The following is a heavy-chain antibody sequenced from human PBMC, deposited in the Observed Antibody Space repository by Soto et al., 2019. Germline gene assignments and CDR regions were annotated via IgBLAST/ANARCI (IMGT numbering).Heavy chain of an antibody. CDR2: ISSKSNRSSYYI. Sequence: GGSLRLSRAASGFSFSTYSMSLLLQAPGKGLEWVSSISSKSNRSSYYIHYADSVKGRFTISRDNAKNSLYLQMNSLRAEDTGVYYCARVRLDYGSKPYFFDNWGQGTQVTVSS. J-gene: IGHJ4*02. CDR1: GFSFSTYS. D-gene: IGHD4-17*01. CDR3: ARVRLDYGSKPYFFDN. V-gene: IGHV3-21*01.